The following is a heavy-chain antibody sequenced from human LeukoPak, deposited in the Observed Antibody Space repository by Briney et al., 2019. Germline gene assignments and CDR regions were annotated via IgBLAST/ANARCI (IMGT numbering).Heavy chain of an antibody. CDR2: ISANDGNT. D-gene: IGHD3-10*01. Sequence: WASVKVSCKASGYTFTSYGISWVRQAPGQGLEWMGWISANDGNTDYPQKLQGRVTMTTDTSTSTAYMESRSLRSDDTAVYYCARESHVTREDYWGQGTLVTVSS. CDR1: GYTFTSYG. V-gene: IGHV1-18*01. CDR3: ARESHVTREDY. J-gene: IGHJ4*02.